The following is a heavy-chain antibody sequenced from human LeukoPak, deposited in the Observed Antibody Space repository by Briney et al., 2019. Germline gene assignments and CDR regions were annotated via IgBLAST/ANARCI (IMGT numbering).Heavy chain of an antibody. CDR1: GGTFSSYA. V-gene: IGHV1-69*04. Sequence: SVKVSCKASGGTFSSYAISWVRQAPGQGLEWMGRIIPILGIANYAQKFQGRVTITADKSTSTAYMELSSLRSEDTAVYYCAREPTITMIVVVTEGHAFDIWGQGTMVTVSS. D-gene: IGHD3-22*01. CDR3: AREPTITMIVVVTEGHAFDI. J-gene: IGHJ3*02. CDR2: IIPILGIA.